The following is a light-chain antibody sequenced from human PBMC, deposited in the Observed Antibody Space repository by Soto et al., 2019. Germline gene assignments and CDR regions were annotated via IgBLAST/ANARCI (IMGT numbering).Light chain of an antibody. CDR2: AAS. V-gene: IGKV1-39*01. Sequence: DIQMTQSPSSLSASVGDRVTITCRASQSISSYLNWYQQKPGKAPKLLIYAASSLQSGVPSRFSGSGSVTDFTLTISSLQPEDFATYYCQQSYRTPLIFGGGTKVEIK. CDR3: QQSYRTPLI. CDR1: QSISSY. J-gene: IGKJ4*01.